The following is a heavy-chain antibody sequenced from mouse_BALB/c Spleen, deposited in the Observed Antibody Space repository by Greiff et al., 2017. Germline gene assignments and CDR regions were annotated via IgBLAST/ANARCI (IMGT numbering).Heavy chain of an antibody. J-gene: IGHJ2*01. CDR1: GFTFSSYG. CDR2: INSNGGST. V-gene: IGHV5-6-3*01. CDR3: ARVPHYYGYTYCFDY. Sequence: DVLLEESGGGLVQPGGSLKLSCAASGFTFSSYGMSWVRQTPDKRLELVATINSNGGSTYYPDSVKGRFTITRDNAKNTLYLQMSSLKSEDTAMYYYARVPHYYGYTYCFDYWGQGTTLTVAA. D-gene: IGHD1-2*01.